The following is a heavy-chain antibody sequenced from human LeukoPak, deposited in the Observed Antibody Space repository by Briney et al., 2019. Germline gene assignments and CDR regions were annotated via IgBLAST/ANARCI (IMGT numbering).Heavy chain of an antibody. D-gene: IGHD5-18*01. J-gene: IGHJ6*02. CDR2: IYYSGST. Sequence: SETLSLTCTVSGGSISSYYWSWIRQPPGKGLEWIGYIYYSGSTNYNPSLKSRVTISVDTSKNQFSLKLSSVTAADTAVYYCARGRAAMAPYGMDVWGQGTTVTVSS. CDR3: ARGRAAMAPYGMDV. V-gene: IGHV4-59*01. CDR1: GGSISSYY.